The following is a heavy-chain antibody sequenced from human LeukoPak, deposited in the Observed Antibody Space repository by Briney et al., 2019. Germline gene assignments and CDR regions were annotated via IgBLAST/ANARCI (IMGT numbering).Heavy chain of an antibody. V-gene: IGHV1-2*06. CDR3: ARDTVPGGDYVGYYYYYGMDV. Sequence: ASVKVSCEASGYTFTGYYMHWVRQAPGQGLEWVGRINPNSGGTNYAQKFQGRVTMTRDTSISTAYMELSRLRSDDTAVYYCARDTVPGGDYVGYYYYYGMDVWGQGTTVTVSS. J-gene: IGHJ6*02. CDR2: INPNSGGT. D-gene: IGHD4-17*01. CDR1: GYTFTGYY.